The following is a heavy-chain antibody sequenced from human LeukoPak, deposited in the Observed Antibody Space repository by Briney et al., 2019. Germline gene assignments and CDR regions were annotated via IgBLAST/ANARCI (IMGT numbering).Heavy chain of an antibody. CDR1: GYTFTSYD. CDR3: ARFARDYGDHIASIDY. V-gene: IGHV1-8*01. CDR2: MNPNSGNT. J-gene: IGHJ4*02. D-gene: IGHD4-17*01. Sequence: GASVKVSCKASGYTFTSYDINWVRQATGQGLEWMGWMNPNSGNTGYAQKFQGRVTMTRNTSISTAYMELSSLRSEDTAVYYCARFARDYGDHIASIDYWGQGTLVTVSS.